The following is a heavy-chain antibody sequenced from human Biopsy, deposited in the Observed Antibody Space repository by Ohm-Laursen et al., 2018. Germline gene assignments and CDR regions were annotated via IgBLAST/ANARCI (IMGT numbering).Heavy chain of an antibody. V-gene: IGHV1-2*02. D-gene: IGHD3-9*01. CDR1: GYTFAGYY. CDR3: ARVPAYPSIDGYYGLDL. Sequence: GSSAKVSCKASGYTFAGYYLHWVRQAPGHGLEWMGWINPNSGNANYAQSFQGRLTVTRDTSISTAYMELTSLTFDDTAIYYCARVPAYPSIDGYYGLDLWGQGTTVIVSS. J-gene: IGHJ6*02. CDR2: INPNSGNA.